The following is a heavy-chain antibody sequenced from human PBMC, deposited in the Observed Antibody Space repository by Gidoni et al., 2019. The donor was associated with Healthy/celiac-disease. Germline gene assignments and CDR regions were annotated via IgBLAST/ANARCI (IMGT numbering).Heavy chain of an antibody. CDR3: AKWRGSDGDKWGRDY. CDR1: GFTFSSYA. Sequence: EVQLLESGGGLVQPGGSLRLSCAASGFTFSSYAMGWVRQAPGKGLEWVSAISGSGGSTYYADSVKGRFTISRDNSKNTLYLQMNSLRAEDTAVYYCAKWRGSDGDKWGRDYWGQGTLVTVSS. J-gene: IGHJ4*02. D-gene: IGHD4-17*01. CDR2: ISGSGGST. V-gene: IGHV3-23*01.